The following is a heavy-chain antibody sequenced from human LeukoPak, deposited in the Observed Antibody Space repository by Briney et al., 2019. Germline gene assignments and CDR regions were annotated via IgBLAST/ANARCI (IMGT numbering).Heavy chain of an antibody. D-gene: IGHD3-10*01. CDR3: AGVFSGRRPFEL. Sequence: SETLSLTCTVSGGSINDYYWNWLRQPPGKGLEWIGFIYYRGTTNNNPSLKSRVTTSIDTSKKQFSLKLSSVTAADTAIYYCAGVFSGRRPFELWGQGILVNVSS. J-gene: IGHJ4*02. CDR2: IYYRGTT. CDR1: GGSINDYY. V-gene: IGHV4-59*03.